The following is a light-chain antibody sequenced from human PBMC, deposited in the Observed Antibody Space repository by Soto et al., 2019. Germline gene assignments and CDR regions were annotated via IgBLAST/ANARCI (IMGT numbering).Light chain of an antibody. CDR2: DVS. CDR1: SSDVGGYNY. Sequence: QSALTQPASVSGSPGQSITISCTGTSSDVGGYNYVSWYQQHPGKAPKRMIYDVSNSPSGVSNRFSGSKAGNTASLTISGLQAEDEADYSCSSYTSSSLVVFGGGTKLTVL. J-gene: IGLJ2*01. V-gene: IGLV2-14*01. CDR3: SSYTSSSLVV.